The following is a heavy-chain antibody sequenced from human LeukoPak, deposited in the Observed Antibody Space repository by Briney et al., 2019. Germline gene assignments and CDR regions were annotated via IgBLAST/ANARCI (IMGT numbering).Heavy chain of an antibody. D-gene: IGHD2-2*03. V-gene: IGHV1-46*01. J-gene: IGHJ6*02. CDR3: ARVGGYCSSTSCLALDYYYYGMDV. Sequence: GASVKVSCKASGYTFTSYYMHWVRQAPGQGLEWMGIINPSGGSTSYAQKFQGRVTMTRDTSTSTVYMELSSLRSEDTAVYYCARVGGYCSSTSCLALDYYYYGMDVWGQGTTVTVSS. CDR1: GYTFTSYY. CDR2: INPSGGST.